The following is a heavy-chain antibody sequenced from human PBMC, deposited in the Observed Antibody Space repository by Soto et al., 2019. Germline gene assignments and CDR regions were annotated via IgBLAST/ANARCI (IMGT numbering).Heavy chain of an antibody. CDR3: AKDGTNYYYYGMDV. CDR1: GFTFSSYG. V-gene: IGHV3-30*18. Sequence: GGSLRLSCAASGFTFSSYGMHWVRHAPGKGLEWVAVISYDGSNKYYADSVKGRFTISRDNSKNTLYLQLNSLRAEDTAVYYCAKDGTNYYYYGMDVWGQGTTVTVS. CDR2: ISYDGSNK. J-gene: IGHJ6*02. D-gene: IGHD1-26*01.